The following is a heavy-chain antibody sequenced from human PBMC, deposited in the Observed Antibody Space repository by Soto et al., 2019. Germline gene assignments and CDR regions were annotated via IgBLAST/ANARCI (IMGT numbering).Heavy chain of an antibody. D-gene: IGHD6-6*01. CDR3: AKVGSIAARRGAGRYDGMDV. J-gene: IGHJ6*02. CDR2: ISGSGGST. V-gene: IGHV3-23*01. CDR1: GFTFSSYA. Sequence: EVQLLESGGGLVQPGGSLRLSCAASGFTFSSYAMSWVRQAPGKGLEWVSAISGSGGSTYYADSVKGRFTISRDNSKNSLYLQMNSLRAEDTAVYYCAKVGSIAARRGAGRYDGMDVWGQGTTVTACS.